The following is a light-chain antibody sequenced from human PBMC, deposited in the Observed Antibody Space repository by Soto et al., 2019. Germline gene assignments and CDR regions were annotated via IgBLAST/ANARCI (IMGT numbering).Light chain of an antibody. J-gene: IGKJ2*01. V-gene: IGKV1-5*01. CDR1: QSISSW. Sequence: DIQMTQSPSTLSASVGDRVTITCRASQSISSWLAWYQQKPGKAPKLLIYDASSLESGVPSRFSGSGSGTEFTLTISSLEPDDFATYYCQQYYSYPYTFGQGTKLEIK. CDR2: DAS. CDR3: QQYYSYPYT.